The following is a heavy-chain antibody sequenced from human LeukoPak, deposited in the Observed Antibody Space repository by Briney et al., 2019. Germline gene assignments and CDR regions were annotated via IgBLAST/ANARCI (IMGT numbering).Heavy chain of an antibody. CDR2: IDRSGGST. Sequence: SLRLSCAASGFSFNIYAMSWVRPAPGKGLDWVAAIDRSGGSTFYADSVKGQFTISKDNSKNTLYLQINSLRVDDTAIYYCARGSHGEHDSWGQGTLVTVSS. V-gene: IGHV3-23*01. D-gene: IGHD4-17*01. CDR3: ARGSHGEHDS. CDR1: GFSFNIYA. J-gene: IGHJ5*01.